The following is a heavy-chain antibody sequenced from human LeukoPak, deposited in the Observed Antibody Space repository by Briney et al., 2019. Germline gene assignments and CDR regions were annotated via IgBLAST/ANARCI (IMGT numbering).Heavy chain of an antibody. CDR3: ARRGIFYGGKAFDI. V-gene: IGHV4-59*05. CDR1: GGSISSYY. Sequence: SETLSLTCTVSGGSISSYYWSWNRQPPGKGLEWIGSIYYSGSTYYNPSLKSRVTISVDTSKNQFSLKLSSVTAADTAVYYCARRGIFYGGKAFDIWGQGTMVTASS. CDR2: IYYSGST. J-gene: IGHJ3*02. D-gene: IGHD4-23*01.